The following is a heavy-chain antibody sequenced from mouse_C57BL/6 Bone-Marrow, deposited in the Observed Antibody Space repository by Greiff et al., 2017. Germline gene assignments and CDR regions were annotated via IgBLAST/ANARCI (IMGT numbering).Heavy chain of an antibody. V-gene: IGHV14-4*01. J-gene: IGHJ3*01. CDR3: RSSAWFAY. CDR1: GFNIKDDY. Sequence: EVQLQQSGAELVRPGASVKLSCTASGFNIKDDYMHWVKQRPEQGLEWIGWIDPENGDTEYASKFQGKATITADTSSNTAYLQLSSLTSEDTAVYDCRSSAWFAYWGQGTLVTVSA. D-gene: IGHD1-3*01. CDR2: IDPENGDT.